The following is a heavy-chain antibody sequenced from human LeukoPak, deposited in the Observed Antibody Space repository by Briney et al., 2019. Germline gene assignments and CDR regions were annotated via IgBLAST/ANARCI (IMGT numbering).Heavy chain of an antibody. J-gene: IGHJ4*02. CDR1: GFTFSSYG. Sequence: QSGGSLRPSCAASGFTFSSYGMHWVRQAPGKGLEWVAVISYDGSNKYYADSVKGRFTISRDNSKNTLYLQMNSLRAEDTAVYYCAKVGTAAGIGYFDYWGQGTLVTVSS. CDR3: AKVGTAAGIGYFDY. CDR2: ISYDGSNK. D-gene: IGHD6-13*01. V-gene: IGHV3-30*18.